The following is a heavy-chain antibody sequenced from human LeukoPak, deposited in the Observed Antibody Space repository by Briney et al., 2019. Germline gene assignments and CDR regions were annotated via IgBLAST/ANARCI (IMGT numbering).Heavy chain of an antibody. V-gene: IGHV3-11*01. Sequence: PGGSLRLSCAASGFTSSDYYMTWIRQPPGKGPEWISYISSSGGTTTYVDSVKGRFTISRDNAKNSLYLQMNSLRADDTAVYYCAKLVPSWGQGTLVTVSS. D-gene: IGHD6-13*01. CDR3: AKLVPS. CDR1: GFTSSDYY. CDR2: ISSSGGTT. J-gene: IGHJ5*02.